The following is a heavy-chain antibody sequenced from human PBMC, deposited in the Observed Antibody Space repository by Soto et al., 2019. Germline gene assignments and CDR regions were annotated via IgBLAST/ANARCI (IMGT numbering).Heavy chain of an antibody. Sequence: ESGPTLVNPTQTLTLTCTFSGFSLSTSGMCVSWIRQPPGKALEWLALIDWDDDKYYSTSLKTRLTISKDTSKNQVVLTMTNMDPVDTATYYCARMVRSYDFWSGSEETFDYWGQGTLVTVSS. V-gene: IGHV2-70*01. CDR3: ARMVRSYDFWSGSEETFDY. J-gene: IGHJ4*02. CDR2: IDWDDDK. CDR1: GFSLSTSGMC. D-gene: IGHD3-3*01.